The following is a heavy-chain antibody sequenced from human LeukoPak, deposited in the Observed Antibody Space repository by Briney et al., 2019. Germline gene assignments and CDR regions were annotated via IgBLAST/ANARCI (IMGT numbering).Heavy chain of an antibody. J-gene: IGHJ5*02. Sequence: ASVKGSCKASGYTFTSYYMHWVRQAPGQGLEWMGIINPSGGSTSYAQKFQGRVTMTRDTSTSTVYMELSSLRSEDTAVYYCARDGPQRAYYYGSGSSNWFDPWGQGTLVTVSS. D-gene: IGHD3-10*01. V-gene: IGHV1-46*01. CDR1: GYTFTSYY. CDR2: INPSGGST. CDR3: ARDGPQRAYYYGSGSSNWFDP.